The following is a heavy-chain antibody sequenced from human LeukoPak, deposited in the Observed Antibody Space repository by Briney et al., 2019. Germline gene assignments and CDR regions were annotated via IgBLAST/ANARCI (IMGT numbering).Heavy chain of an antibody. V-gene: IGHV1-69*01. CDR2: IIPIFGTA. CDR3: ASQRVYYYDSSGYYYSVAYYFDY. CDR1: GGTFSSYA. D-gene: IGHD3-22*01. J-gene: IGHJ4*02. Sequence: GSSVKVSCKASGGTFSSYAISWVRQAPGQGLEWMGGIIPIFGTANYAQKFQGGVTITADESTSTAYMELSSLRSEDTAVYYCASQRVYYYDSSGYYYSVAYYFDYWGQGTLVTVSS.